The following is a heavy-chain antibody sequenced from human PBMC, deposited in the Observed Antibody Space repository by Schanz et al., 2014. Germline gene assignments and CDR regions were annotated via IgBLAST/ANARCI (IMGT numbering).Heavy chain of an antibody. CDR1: GYTFTAYF. J-gene: IGHJ6*02. D-gene: IGHD6-19*01. CDR3: ARENTAVAGMPRVMDV. V-gene: IGHV1-2*06. Sequence: QVLLVQSGAEVKQPGASVKVSCKASGYTFTAYFIHWVRQAPGQGLEWMGRINPNTGGTNFAQKFQGRVTMTRDTSITTAYMDLSGLTSDDTAVFFCARENTAVAGMPRVMDVWGQGTTVTVTS. CDR2: INPNTGGT.